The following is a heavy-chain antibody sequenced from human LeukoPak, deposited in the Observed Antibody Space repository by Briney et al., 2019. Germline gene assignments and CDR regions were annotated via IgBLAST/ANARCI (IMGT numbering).Heavy chain of an antibody. D-gene: IGHD1-26*01. J-gene: IGHJ6*02. CDR2: IHPNGGAA. V-gene: IGHV1-2*02. CDR3: ARARGGGRPGWYNGMDV. Sequence: ASVKVSCKASGYTFSDYYINWVRRAPGQGLEWMGWIHPNGGAATYTQKFQGRVTMTRDTSINTAYMELSRLRSDDTAVYYCARARGGGRPGWYNGMDVWGQGTAVIVSS. CDR1: GYTFSDYY.